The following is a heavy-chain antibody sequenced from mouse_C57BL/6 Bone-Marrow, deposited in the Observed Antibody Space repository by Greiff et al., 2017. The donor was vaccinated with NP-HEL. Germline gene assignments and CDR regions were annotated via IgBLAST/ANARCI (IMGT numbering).Heavy chain of an antibody. Sequence: VQLQESDAELVKPGASVKISCKVSGYTFTDHTIHWMKQRPEQGLEWIGYIYPRDGSTKYNEKFKGKATLTADKSSSTAYMQLNSLTSEDSAVYFCATHIYYGNYNYFDYWGQGTTLTVSS. CDR1: GYTFTDHT. CDR3: ATHIYYGNYNYFDY. J-gene: IGHJ2*01. D-gene: IGHD2-1*01. CDR2: IYPRDGST. V-gene: IGHV1-78*01.